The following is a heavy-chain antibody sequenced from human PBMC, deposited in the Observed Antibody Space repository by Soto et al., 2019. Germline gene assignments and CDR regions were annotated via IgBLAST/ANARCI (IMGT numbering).Heavy chain of an antibody. D-gene: IGHD6-19*01. Sequence: QLQLQESGPGLVKPSETLSLTCTVSGGSISSSSYYWGWIRQPPGKGLEWIGSIYYSGSTYYNPSLKSRVTISVDTSKNQFSLKLSSVTAADTAVYYCARLGAVAGVSVVYWGQGTLVTVSS. V-gene: IGHV4-39*01. J-gene: IGHJ1*01. CDR1: GGSISSSSYY. CDR3: ARLGAVAGVSVVY. CDR2: IYYSGST.